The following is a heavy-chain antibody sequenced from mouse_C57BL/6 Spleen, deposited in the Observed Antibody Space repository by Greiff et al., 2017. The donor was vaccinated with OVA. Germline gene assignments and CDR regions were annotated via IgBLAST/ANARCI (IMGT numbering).Heavy chain of an antibody. J-gene: IGHJ3*01. Sequence: QVQLQQPGAELVRPGSSVKLSCKASGYTFTSYWMHWVKQRPIQGLEWIGNIDPSDSETHYNQKFKDKSTLTVDKSSSTAYMQLSRLTSEDSAVYYCARSDYGSGLAYWGQGTLVTVSA. CDR2: IDPSDSET. V-gene: IGHV1-52*01. CDR1: GYTFTSYW. D-gene: IGHD1-1*01. CDR3: ARSDYGSGLAY.